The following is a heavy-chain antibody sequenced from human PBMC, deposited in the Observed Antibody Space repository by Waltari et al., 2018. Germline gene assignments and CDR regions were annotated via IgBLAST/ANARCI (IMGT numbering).Heavy chain of an antibody. CDR3: ARTLFFSRNEFGY. CDR1: GYTFTGYY. V-gene: IGHV1-2*06. Sequence: QVQLVQSGAEVKKPGASVKVSCKDSGYTFTGYYMHWVRQAPGQGLEWMGRINPNSGGTNYAQKFQGRVTMTRDTSISTAYMELSRLRSDDTAVYYCARTLFFSRNEFGYWGQGTLVTVSS. D-gene: IGHD3-3*01. CDR2: INPNSGGT. J-gene: IGHJ4*02.